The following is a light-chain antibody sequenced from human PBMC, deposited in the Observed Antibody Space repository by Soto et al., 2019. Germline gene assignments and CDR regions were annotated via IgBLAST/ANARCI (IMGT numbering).Light chain of an antibody. CDR3: QQYLTYSP. Sequence: DDQITQSPSTLSASVGDRVTITCRASQSIRSLLAWYQQKPGKAPKVLIYDASSLGSGVPSRFSGSGSGTEFTLTISSLQPDDFATYFCQQYLTYSPFGQVTRLATK. CDR1: QSIRSL. J-gene: IGKJ5*01. CDR2: DAS. V-gene: IGKV1-5*01.